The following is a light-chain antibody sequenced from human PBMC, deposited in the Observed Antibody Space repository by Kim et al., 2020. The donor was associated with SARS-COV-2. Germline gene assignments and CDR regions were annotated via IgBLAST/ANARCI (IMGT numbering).Light chain of an antibody. CDR1: KLGDKY. J-gene: IGLJ3*02. V-gene: IGLV3-1*01. Sequence: SYELTQPPSVSVSPGQTASITCSGDKLGDKYACWYQQKPGQSPVLVIYQDSKRLSGIPERFSGSNSGNTATLTISGTQAMDEADSYCQAWDSSTGVFGGG. CDR2: QDS. CDR3: QAWDSSTGV.